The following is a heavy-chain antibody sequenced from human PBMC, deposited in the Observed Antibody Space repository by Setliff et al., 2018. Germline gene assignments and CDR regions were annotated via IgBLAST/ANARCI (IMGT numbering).Heavy chain of an antibody. J-gene: IGHJ3*02. V-gene: IGHV4-39*07. CDR2: IYYRGST. CDR1: GGSISSTSYY. CDR3: AGVYGENDLPDI. D-gene: IGHD4-17*01. Sequence: SETLSLTCTVSGGSISSTSYYWAWICQPPGKGLEWTGSIYYRGSTFIYPSLRSRVTISADTSKNQFSLKLTSVTAADTAMYYCAGVYGENDLPDIWGQGTMVTVSS.